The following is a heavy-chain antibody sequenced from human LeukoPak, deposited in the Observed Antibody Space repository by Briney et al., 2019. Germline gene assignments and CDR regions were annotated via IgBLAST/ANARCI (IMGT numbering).Heavy chain of an antibody. CDR2: IYSGGST. V-gene: IGHV3-53*01. J-gene: IGHJ6*02. D-gene: IGHD6-13*01. CDR1: GFTVSSNY. Sequence: PGGSLRLSCAASGFTVSSNYVTWVRQAPGKGLEWVSVIYSGGSTYYADSVKGRFTISRDNSKNTVYLQMNSLRAEDTAVYYCVSAASYYYGMDVWGQGTTVTVSS. CDR3: VSAASYYYGMDV.